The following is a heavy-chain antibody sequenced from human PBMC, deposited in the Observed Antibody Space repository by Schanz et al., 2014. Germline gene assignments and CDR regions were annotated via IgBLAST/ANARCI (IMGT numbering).Heavy chain of an antibody. CDR3: VRDAGWAFGDYHGMDV. CDR1: GYTFNNHG. CDR2: ISVYHGHT. Sequence: QVQLVQSGSEVKKPGASATVSCKASGYTFNNHGISWVRQAPGQGLEWMGWISVYHGHTNYAEKVHGRVTMTTDTSTSTAYMELRSLISDDTAVYYGVRDAGWAFGDYHGMDVWGQGTSVTVSS. D-gene: IGHD3-10*01. V-gene: IGHV1-18*01. J-gene: IGHJ6*02.